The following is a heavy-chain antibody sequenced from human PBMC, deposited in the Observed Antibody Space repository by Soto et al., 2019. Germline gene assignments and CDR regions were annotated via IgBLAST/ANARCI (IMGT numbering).Heavy chain of an antibody. D-gene: IGHD2-2*01. CDR2: IIPIFGIP. Sequence: SEKVSCNASGGTFSRYSITWVRQAPGHGLEWIGRIIPIFGIPTYAQKFQGRVTITADESTSTAYMELSSLRSDDTAVYYCAREDRDRETGLVPAAIDGMDVWGQGILVTVSS. J-gene: IGHJ4*02. CDR1: GGTFSRYS. CDR3: AREDRDRETGLVPAAIDGMDV. V-gene: IGHV1-69*13.